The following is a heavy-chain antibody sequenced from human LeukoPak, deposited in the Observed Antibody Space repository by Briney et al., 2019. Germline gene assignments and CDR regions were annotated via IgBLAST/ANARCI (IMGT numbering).Heavy chain of an antibody. CDR3: ARYCSSTSCYPVEYGMDV. D-gene: IGHD2-2*01. J-gene: IGHJ6*02. V-gene: IGHV1-8*01. CDR1: GYTFTSYD. CDR2: MNPNSGNT. Sequence: GASVKVSCKASGYTFTSYDINWVRQATGQGLEWMGWMNPNSGNTGYAQKFQGRVTITADKSTSTAYMELSSLRSEDTAVYYCARYCSSTSCYPVEYGMDVWGQGTTVTVSS.